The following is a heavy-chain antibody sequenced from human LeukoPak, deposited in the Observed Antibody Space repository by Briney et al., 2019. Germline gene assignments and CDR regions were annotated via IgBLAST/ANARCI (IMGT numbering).Heavy chain of an antibody. V-gene: IGHV4-39*01. Sequence: SETLSLTCTVSGGSISSSTYYWGWIRQPPGKGLEWIASIYYSGSTYYNPSLESRVTISVDTSKNQFSLKLSSVTAADTAVYYCAKSLLWFGEGYFDYWGQGTLVTVSS. CDR3: AKSLLWFGEGYFDY. D-gene: IGHD3-10*01. J-gene: IGHJ4*02. CDR1: GGSISSSTYY. CDR2: IYYSGST.